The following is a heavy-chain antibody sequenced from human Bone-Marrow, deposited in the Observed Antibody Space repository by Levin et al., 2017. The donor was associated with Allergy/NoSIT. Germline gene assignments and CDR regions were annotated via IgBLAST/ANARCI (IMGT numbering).Heavy chain of an antibody. V-gene: IGHV3-53*01. J-gene: IGHJ6*02. D-gene: IGHD1-1*01. CDR1: GFTVSSNY. CDR2: IYSGGNT. Sequence: GESLKISCSASGFTVSSNYMTWVRQAPGKGLEWVSVIYSGGNTYYADSVKGRFTISRDNSKNTLYLQMNSLRAEDTAVYYCARGGRTGTLVQYYYAMDVWGQGTTVTVSS. CDR3: ARGGRTGTLVQYYYAMDV.